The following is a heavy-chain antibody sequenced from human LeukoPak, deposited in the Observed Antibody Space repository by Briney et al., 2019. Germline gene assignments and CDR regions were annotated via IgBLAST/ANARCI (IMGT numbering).Heavy chain of an antibody. D-gene: IGHD6-25*01. Sequence: PGGSLRLSCAASGFTFSGYDMSWVRQAPGKGLEWVSGINWNGGSTGYADSVKGRFTISRDNAKNSLYLQMNSLRAEDTALYHCLVAASNWFDPWGQGTLVTVSS. CDR2: INWNGGST. J-gene: IGHJ5*02. CDR3: LVAASNWFDP. V-gene: IGHV3-20*01. CDR1: GFTFSGYD.